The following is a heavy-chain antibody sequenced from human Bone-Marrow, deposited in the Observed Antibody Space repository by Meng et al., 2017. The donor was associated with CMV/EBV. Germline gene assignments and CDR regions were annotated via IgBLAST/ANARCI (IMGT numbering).Heavy chain of an antibody. V-gene: IGHV3-53*01. J-gene: IGHJ6*02. Sequence: GESLKISCAASGFTVSSNYMSWVRQAPGKGLEWVSVIYSGGSTYYADSVKGRFTISRDNSKNTLYLQMNSLRAEDTAVYYCAKAVTIFGVVKYYYYYYGMDVWGQGTTVTVSS. D-gene: IGHD3-3*01. CDR2: IYSGGST. CDR3: AKAVTIFGVVKYYYYYYGMDV. CDR1: GFTVSSNY.